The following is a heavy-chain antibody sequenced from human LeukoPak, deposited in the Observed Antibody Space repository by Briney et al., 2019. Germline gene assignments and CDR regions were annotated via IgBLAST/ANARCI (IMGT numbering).Heavy chain of an antibody. CDR1: GGSISSYY. D-gene: IGHD2-15*01. V-gene: IGHV4-59*01. CDR3: AREGGGGIDY. Sequence: SETLSLTCTVSGGSISSYYWSWIRQLPGMGLEWIGYIYYSGSTNYNPSPKSRVTISVDTSKNQFSLKLSSVTAADTAVYYCAREGGGGIDYWGQGTLVTVSS. CDR2: IYYSGST. J-gene: IGHJ4*02.